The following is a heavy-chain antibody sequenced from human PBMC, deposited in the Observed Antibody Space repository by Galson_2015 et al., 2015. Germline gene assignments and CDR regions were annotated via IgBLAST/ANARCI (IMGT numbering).Heavy chain of an antibody. D-gene: IGHD3-10*01. CDR1: GFTFRDYS. J-gene: IGHJ6*04. CDR3: ARDGPGVLPILDG. Sequence: SLRLSCAASGFTFRDYSMNWVRQAPGKGLEWISYISNGGSTIYYADSVKGRFTISRDNAKNSLYLQMNSLRDEDTAVYYCARDGPGVLPILDGRGKGAPVTVSS. CDR2: ISNGGSTI. V-gene: IGHV3-48*02.